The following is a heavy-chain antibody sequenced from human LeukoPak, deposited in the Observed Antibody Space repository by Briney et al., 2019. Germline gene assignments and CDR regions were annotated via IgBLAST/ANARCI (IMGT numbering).Heavy chain of an antibody. CDR3: ARRAYMVRGVKFDY. CDR2: INHSGST. Sequence: PSETLSLTCAVYGGSFSGYYWSWIRQPPGKRLEWIGEINHSGSTNYNPSLKSRVTISVDTSKNQFSLKLSSVTAADTAVYYCARRAYMVRGVKFDYWGQGTLVTVSS. J-gene: IGHJ4*02. D-gene: IGHD3-10*01. V-gene: IGHV4-34*01. CDR1: GGSFSGYY.